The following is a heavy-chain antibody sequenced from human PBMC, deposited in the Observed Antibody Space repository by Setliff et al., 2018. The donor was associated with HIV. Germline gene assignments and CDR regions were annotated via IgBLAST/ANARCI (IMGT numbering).Heavy chain of an antibody. D-gene: IGHD6-13*01. V-gene: IGHV4-34*01. Sequence: SETLSLTCAVYGGSFNGYYWSWIRQPPGKGLEWIGEINHSGSTNYNPSLKSRVIISVDTSKNQFSLKLSSVTAADTAIYYCARGSPSSSWYGEYAYWGQGTLVTVS. CDR3: ARGSPSSSWYGEYAY. CDR2: INHSGST. CDR1: GGSFNGYY. J-gene: IGHJ4*02.